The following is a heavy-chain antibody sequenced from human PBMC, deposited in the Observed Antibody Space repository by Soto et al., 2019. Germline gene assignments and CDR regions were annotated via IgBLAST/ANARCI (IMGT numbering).Heavy chain of an antibody. CDR3: ASLPRPYSSGWYGDY. CDR2: INHSGST. V-gene: IGHV4-34*01. J-gene: IGHJ4*02. D-gene: IGHD6-19*01. CDR1: GGSFSGYY. Sequence: QVQLQQWGAGLLKPSETLSLTCAVYGGSFSGYYWSWIRQPPGKGLEWIGEINHSGSTNYNPSLKSRVTISVDPSKNQFSLKLSSVTAADTAVYYCASLPRPYSSGWYGDYWGQGTLVTVSS.